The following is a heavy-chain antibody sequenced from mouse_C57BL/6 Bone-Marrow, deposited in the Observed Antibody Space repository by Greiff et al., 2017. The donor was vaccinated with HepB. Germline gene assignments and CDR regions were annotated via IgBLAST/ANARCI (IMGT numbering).Heavy chain of an antibody. CDR3: ARDKTTGGYFDV. CDR1: GFTFSSYA. Sequence: EVQRVESGGGLVKPGGSLKLSCAASGFTFSSYAMSWVRQTPEKRLEWVATISDGGSYTYYPDNVKGRFTISRDNAKNNRYLQMSHLKSEDTAMYYCARDKTTGGYFDVWGTGTTVTVSS. J-gene: IGHJ1*03. CDR2: ISDGGSYT. V-gene: IGHV5-4*01. D-gene: IGHD1-1*01.